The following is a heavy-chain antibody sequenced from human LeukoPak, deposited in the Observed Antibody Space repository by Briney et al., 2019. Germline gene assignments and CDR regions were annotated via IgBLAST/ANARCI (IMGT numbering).Heavy chain of an antibody. CDR1: GFTFDDYA. J-gene: IGHJ3*02. V-gene: IGHV3-9*01. CDR2: ISWNSGSI. Sequence: GRSLRLSCAASGFTFDDYAMHWIRQAPGKGLGWVSGISWNSGSIGYADSVKGRFTISRDNAKNSLYLQMISLRAEDTALYYCAKDYSSGYDDAFDIWGQGTMVTVSS. CDR3: AKDYSSGYDDAFDI. D-gene: IGHD3-22*01.